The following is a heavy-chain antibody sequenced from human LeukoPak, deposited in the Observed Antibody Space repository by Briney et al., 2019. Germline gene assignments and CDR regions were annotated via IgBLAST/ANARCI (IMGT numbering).Heavy chain of an antibody. CDR1: GFPVSNNY. D-gene: IGHD5-12*01. CDR3: ARGRGYGAYDWNDY. V-gene: IGHV3-53*01. CDR2: IHSGGAT. Sequence: PGGSLRLSRAASGFPVSNNYMSWVRQAPGKGLEWVSVIHSGGATYYADSVKGRFTISRDNSKNTLYLQMNTLRAEDTAVYYCARGRGYGAYDWNDYWGQGTLVTVSS. J-gene: IGHJ4*02.